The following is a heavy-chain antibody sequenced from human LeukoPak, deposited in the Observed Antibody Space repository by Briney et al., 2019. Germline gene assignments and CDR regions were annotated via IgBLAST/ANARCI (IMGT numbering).Heavy chain of an antibody. Sequence: PSETLSLTCSVSGGSISSYYWSWIRQPPGKGLEWIGYVYCSGSTNYNPSLKSRVTISVDTSKNQFSLKLSSVTAADTAVYYCARRYSSSWSDAFDIWGQGTMVTVSS. CDR1: GGSISSYY. CDR3: ARRYSSSWSDAFDI. V-gene: IGHV4-59*01. CDR2: VYCSGST. J-gene: IGHJ3*02. D-gene: IGHD6-13*01.